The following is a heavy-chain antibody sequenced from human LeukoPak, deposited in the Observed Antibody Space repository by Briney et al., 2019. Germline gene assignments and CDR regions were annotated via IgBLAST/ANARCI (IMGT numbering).Heavy chain of an antibody. J-gene: IGHJ4*02. V-gene: IGHV3-30*18. Sequence: GRSLSLSCAASGFTFSSYSMRWVRQPPGKGLEWVAVISYDGSNKYYADSVKGRLTISRDNSKNTLYLQMNSLRAEDTAVYYCAKDSTVTAFDYWGQGTLVTVSS. CDR2: ISYDGSNK. D-gene: IGHD4-17*01. CDR1: GFTFSSYS. CDR3: AKDSTVTAFDY.